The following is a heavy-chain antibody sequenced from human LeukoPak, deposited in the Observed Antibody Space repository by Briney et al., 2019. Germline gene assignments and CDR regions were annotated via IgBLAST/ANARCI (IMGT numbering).Heavy chain of an antibody. CDR1: GGSISSSSYY. Sequence: KPSETLSLTCTVSGGSISSSSYYWGWIRQPPGKGLEWIGSICYSGSTYYNPSLKSRVTISVDTSKNQFSLKLSSVTAADTAVYYCARNSGWYFDYWGQGTLVTVSS. D-gene: IGHD6-19*01. J-gene: IGHJ4*02. V-gene: IGHV4-39*01. CDR3: ARNSGWYFDY. CDR2: ICYSGST.